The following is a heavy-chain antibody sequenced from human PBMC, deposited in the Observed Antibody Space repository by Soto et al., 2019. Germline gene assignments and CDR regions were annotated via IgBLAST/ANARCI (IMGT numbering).Heavy chain of an antibody. J-gene: IGHJ5*02. CDR3: ARDSSAYSYAYNWFDP. CDR1: GFTSSSYW. D-gene: IGHD5-18*01. CDR2: IKQDGSEK. Sequence: GGSLRLSCAASGFTSSSYWMSWFRQAPGKGLEWVANIKQDGSEKYYVDSVKGRFTISRDNAKNSLYLQMNSLRAEDTAVYYCARDSSAYSYAYNWFDPWGQGTLVTVSS. V-gene: IGHV3-7*03.